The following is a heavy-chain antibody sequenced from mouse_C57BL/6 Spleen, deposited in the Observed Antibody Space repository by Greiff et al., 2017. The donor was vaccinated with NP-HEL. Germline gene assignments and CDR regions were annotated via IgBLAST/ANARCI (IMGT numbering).Heavy chain of an antibody. CDR3: ARRSQLGSWFAY. CDR1: GYAFSSYW. D-gene: IGHD4-1*02. J-gene: IGHJ3*01. CDR2: IYPGDGDT. Sequence: QVQLQQSGAELVKPGASVKISCKASGYAFSSYWMNWVKQRPGKGLEWIGQIYPGDGDTNYNGKFKGKATLTADKSSSTAYMQLSSLTSEDSAVYFCARRSQLGSWFAYWGQGTLVTVSA. V-gene: IGHV1-80*01.